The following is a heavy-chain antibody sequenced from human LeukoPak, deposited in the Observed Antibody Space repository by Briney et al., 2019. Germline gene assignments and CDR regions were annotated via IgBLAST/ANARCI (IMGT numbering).Heavy chain of an antibody. D-gene: IGHD3-10*01. CDR2: ISYDGSNK. CDR1: GFTFRDYW. J-gene: IGHJ4*02. Sequence: GGSLRLSCVASGFTFRDYWMTWVRQAPGKGLEWVAVISYDGSNKYYAGSVKGRFTISRDNSKNTLYLQMNSLRAEDTAVYYCAGSRGLDYWGQGTLVIVSS. CDR3: AGSRGLDY. V-gene: IGHV3-30*03.